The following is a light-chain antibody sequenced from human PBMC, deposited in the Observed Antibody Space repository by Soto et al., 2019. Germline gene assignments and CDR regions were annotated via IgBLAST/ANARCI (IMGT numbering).Light chain of an antibody. CDR3: QSYDYNNWV. CDR1: SGSVASNY. Sequence: NFMLTQPHSVSESPGKTVTISCTRSSGSVASNYVQWYQQRPGRAPTTVIYENNRRPSGVPDRFSGSIDTSSNSASLIISGLKTEDEADYYCQSYDYNNWVFGGGTKVTVL. V-gene: IGLV6-57*04. J-gene: IGLJ3*02. CDR2: ENN.